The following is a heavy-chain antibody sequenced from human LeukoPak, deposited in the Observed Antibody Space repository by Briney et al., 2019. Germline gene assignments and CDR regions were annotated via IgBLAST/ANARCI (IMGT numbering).Heavy chain of an antibody. D-gene: IGHD6-19*01. CDR2: INHSGST. V-gene: IGHV4-34*01. Sequence: SETLSLTCAVYGGSFSGYYWSWIRQPPGKGLEWIGEINHSGSTNYNPSLKSRVTISVDTSKNQFSLKLSSVTAADTAVYYCARVAVAAKEYFDYWGQGTLVTVSS. CDR1: GGSFSGYY. J-gene: IGHJ4*02. CDR3: ARVAVAAKEYFDY.